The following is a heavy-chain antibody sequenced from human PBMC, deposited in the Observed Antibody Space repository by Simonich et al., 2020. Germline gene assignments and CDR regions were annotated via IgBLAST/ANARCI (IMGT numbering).Heavy chain of an antibody. CDR1: GFTFSSYW. CDR3: ARDGLGTAYYYYMDV. CDR2: IKQDGSEK. D-gene: IGHD7-27*01. Sequence: EVQLVESGGGLFQPGGSLRLSCAASGFTFSSYWMSWVRQAPGKGLEWVANIKQDGSEKYYVDSVKGRFTISRDNSKNSLYLQRNSLRAEDTAVYYCARDGLGTAYYYYMDVWGKGTTVTVSS. J-gene: IGHJ6*03. V-gene: IGHV3-7*01.